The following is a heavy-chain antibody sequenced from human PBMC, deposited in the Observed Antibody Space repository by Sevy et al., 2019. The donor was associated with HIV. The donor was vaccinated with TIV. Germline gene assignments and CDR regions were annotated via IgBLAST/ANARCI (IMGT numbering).Heavy chain of an antibody. J-gene: IGHJ4*02. D-gene: IGHD2-8*01. CDR3: AKDRYRNGYFDY. Sequence: GGSLRLSCAASGLTFSSYGMHWVRQAPGKGLEWVALIRYDGSNKYYADSVKGRFTISRDNSKNTLYLQMNSLRAEDTAVYYCAKDRYRNGYFDYWGQGTLVTVSS. CDR1: GLTFSSYG. V-gene: IGHV3-30*02. CDR2: IRYDGSNK.